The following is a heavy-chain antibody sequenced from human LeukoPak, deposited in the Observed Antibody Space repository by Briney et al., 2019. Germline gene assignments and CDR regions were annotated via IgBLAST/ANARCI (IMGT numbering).Heavy chain of an antibody. CDR2: ISGNSGST. V-gene: IGHV3-23*01. D-gene: IGHD4-17*01. Sequence: GGSLRLSCAASGFTFSTYTMRWVRQAPGEGLEWVSTISGNSGSTHYADSVKGRFTISRDNSKNTLSLQMNSLRAEDTALYYCATGRGDPFYYFDYWGQGTLVTVSS. CDR1: GFTFSTYT. CDR3: ATGRGDPFYYFDY. J-gene: IGHJ4*02.